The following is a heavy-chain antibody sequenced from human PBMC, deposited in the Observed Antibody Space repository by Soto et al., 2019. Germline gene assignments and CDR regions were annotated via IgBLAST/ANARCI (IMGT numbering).Heavy chain of an antibody. Sequence: ASVKVSCKASGYRFTSYGISWVRQAPGQGLEWLGWISAYDDDTKYAQTLQGRVSMSTDTSTNTAYMELRSLRSDDTAMYYCARGGYYDSSGSRNYHYYGMNVWGQGTTVTVSS. CDR1: GYRFTSYG. V-gene: IGHV1-18*01. J-gene: IGHJ6*02. CDR2: ISAYDDDT. CDR3: ARGGYYDSSGSRNYHYYGMNV. D-gene: IGHD3-22*01.